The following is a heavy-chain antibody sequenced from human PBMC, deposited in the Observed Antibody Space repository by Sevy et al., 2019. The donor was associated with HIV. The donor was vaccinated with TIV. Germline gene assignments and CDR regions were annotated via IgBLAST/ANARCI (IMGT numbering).Heavy chain of an antibody. Sequence: ASVKVSCKGSGRTFRNSAMNWVRQAPGEGLEWMGGIIPSLDTPNYEQKFQGRVTITADESTSTAYMELSSLRSEDTAVYYCARSMSWYASFDSWGQGTLVTVSS. V-gene: IGHV1-69*13. CDR2: IIPSLDTP. D-gene: IGHD6-13*01. J-gene: IGHJ4*02. CDR3: ARSMSWYASFDS. CDR1: GRTFRNSA.